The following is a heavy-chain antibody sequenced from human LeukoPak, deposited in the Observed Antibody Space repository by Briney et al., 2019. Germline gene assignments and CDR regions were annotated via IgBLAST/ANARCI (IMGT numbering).Heavy chain of an antibody. D-gene: IGHD3-22*01. CDR1: GFTFDDYA. Sequence: GQSLRLSCAAAGFTFDDYAMHWVRQAPGKVIEWVSGISSNSGRIGYADSVKGRFNICRDNAKNSLYLQMNSLRAEDRALYYCAKDIGSSGYHAFDIWGQGTMVTVSS. CDR3: AKDIGSSGYHAFDI. J-gene: IGHJ3*02. V-gene: IGHV3-9*01. CDR2: ISSNSGRI.